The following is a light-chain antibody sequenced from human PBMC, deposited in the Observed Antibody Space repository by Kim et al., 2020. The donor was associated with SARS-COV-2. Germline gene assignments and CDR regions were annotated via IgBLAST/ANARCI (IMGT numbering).Light chain of an antibody. V-gene: IGLV10-54*01. CDR1: SDNVGNQG. CDR3: SAWDSSLGAWV. Sequence: LTQPPSVSKGLRQTATLTCTGNSDNVGNQGAAWLQQHLGQPPKLLSYRNNNRPSGISERVSASRSGNTASLTITGLQPDDETDYYCSAWDSSLGAWVFGGGTQLTVL. CDR2: RNN. J-gene: IGLJ3*02.